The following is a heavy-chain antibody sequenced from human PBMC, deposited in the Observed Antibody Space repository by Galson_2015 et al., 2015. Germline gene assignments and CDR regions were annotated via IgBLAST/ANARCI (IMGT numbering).Heavy chain of an antibody. CDR3: ARGFGRYYYYMYV. D-gene: IGHD3-16*01. CDR1: GGSISTYY. V-gene: IGHV4-59*13. J-gene: IGHJ6*03. Sequence: ETLSLTCTVSGGSISTYYWTWIRQPPGKGLEWIGYVYDSGDTNYNPSLKSRLTISGDTSKNQFSLKLSSATAADTAVYYCARGFGRYYYYMYVWGEGTTVTVSS. CDR2: VYDSGDT.